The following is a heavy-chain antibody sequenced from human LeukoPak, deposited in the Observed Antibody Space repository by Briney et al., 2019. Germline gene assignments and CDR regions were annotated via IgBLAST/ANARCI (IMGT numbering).Heavy chain of an antibody. Sequence: PGGSLRLSCAASGFTFSSYWMSWVRQAPGKGLEGVANIKQDGGDKYYVDSVKGRFPISRDNAKKSLYLQTNSLRAEDTAVYYCARVTKLLWFGEVSGDFDYWGQGTLVTVSS. CDR2: IKQDGGDK. V-gene: IGHV3-7*01. CDR1: GFTFSSYW. D-gene: IGHD3-10*01. J-gene: IGHJ4*02. CDR3: ARVTKLLWFGEVSGDFDY.